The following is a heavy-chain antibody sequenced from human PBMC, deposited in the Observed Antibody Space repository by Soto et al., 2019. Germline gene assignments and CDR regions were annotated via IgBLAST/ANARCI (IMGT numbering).Heavy chain of an antibody. Sequence: SETLSLTCVVCGASISTSYWSWVRQPAGKRLQWIGRIFADGNTNSSPSLKGRVSMAIDKSQNQISLQLTSVTAADTAIYYCVRDIIVALDYWGQGAQVTVSS. CDR1: GASISTSY. V-gene: IGHV4-4*07. CDR2: IFADGNT. J-gene: IGHJ4*02. D-gene: IGHD2-21*01. CDR3: VRDIIVALDY.